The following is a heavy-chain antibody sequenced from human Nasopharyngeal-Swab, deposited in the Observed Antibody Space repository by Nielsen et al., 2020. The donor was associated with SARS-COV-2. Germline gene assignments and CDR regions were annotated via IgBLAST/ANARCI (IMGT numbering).Heavy chain of an antibody. V-gene: IGHV3-23*01. CDR3: AKSGSEYDYGHIPVPIDF. D-gene: IGHD3-16*01. Sequence: GESLKISCTTSGFTFSSYAMNWVRQDPGKGLEWVSSVSGSGGSTHYANSVKGRFAISRDNSKNTLYLQMNSLRVEDTAIYYCAKSGSEYDYGHIPVPIDFWGQGTLVAVSS. CDR2: VSGSGGST. CDR1: GFTFSSYA. J-gene: IGHJ4*02.